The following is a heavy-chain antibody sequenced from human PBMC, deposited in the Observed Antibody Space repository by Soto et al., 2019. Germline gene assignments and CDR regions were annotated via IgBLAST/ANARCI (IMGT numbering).Heavy chain of an antibody. CDR1: GYTFTNYG. CDR2: ISDYNGNT. Sequence: QVQLVQSGAEVKKPGASVKVSCKASGYTFTNYGISWVRQAPGQGLEWMGWISDYNGNTYYGKKFQGRVTMTTDTSTRTAYMELKSLTSDDTAVYYCAREGYYSGSGSYSPPRYYGMDVWGQGTTVTVSS. D-gene: IGHD3-10*01. V-gene: IGHV1-18*04. CDR3: AREGYYSGSGSYSPPRYYGMDV. J-gene: IGHJ6*02.